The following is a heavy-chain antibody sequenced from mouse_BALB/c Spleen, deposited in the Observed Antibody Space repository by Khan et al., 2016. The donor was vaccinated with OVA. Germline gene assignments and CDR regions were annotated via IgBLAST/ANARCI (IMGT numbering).Heavy chain of an antibody. Sequence: EVQLQESGPSLVKPSQTLSLTCSVTGDSITRGYWNWIRKFPGTKLDYMGYISYSGNTYCNPSLKSRISITRDTSKNQYYLQLNSVTTEDTATYYCACELRGFAYWGQGTLVTVSA. CDR3: ACELRGFAY. J-gene: IGHJ3*01. CDR1: GDSITRGY. CDR2: ISYSGNT. D-gene: IGHD1-1*01. V-gene: IGHV3-8*02.